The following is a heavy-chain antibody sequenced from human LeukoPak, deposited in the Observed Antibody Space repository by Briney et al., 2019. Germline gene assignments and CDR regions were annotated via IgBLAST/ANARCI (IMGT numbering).Heavy chain of an antibody. CDR2: IYTTGMT. V-gene: IGHV4-4*07. D-gene: IGHD5-18*01. J-gene: IGHJ4*02. CDR1: TASINSYY. Sequence: SETLSLTCTVSTASINSYYWGWVRQPAGRGLEWIGRIYTTGMTQYHPSLQSRVTMSVDTSQKQFSLNLRSVTAADTAIYFCVRHGYTASHFFLDYWSQGALVTVSS. CDR3: VRHGYTASHFFLDY.